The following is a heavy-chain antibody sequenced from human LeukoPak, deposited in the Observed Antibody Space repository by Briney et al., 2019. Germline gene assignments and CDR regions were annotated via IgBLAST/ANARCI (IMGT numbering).Heavy chain of an antibody. Sequence: TLSLTCTVSGGSVSSGSYYWRWIRQPPGKALEGHARIDWDDDKYYSTSLKTRLTISKDTSKNQVVLTMTNMDPVDTATYYCARMQQDCSGGSCYPGKVDYWGQGTLVTVSS. J-gene: IGHJ4*02. V-gene: IGHV2-70*11. CDR2: IDWDDDK. CDR3: ARMQQDCSGGSCYPGKVDY. CDR1: GGSVSSGSYY. D-gene: IGHD2-15*01.